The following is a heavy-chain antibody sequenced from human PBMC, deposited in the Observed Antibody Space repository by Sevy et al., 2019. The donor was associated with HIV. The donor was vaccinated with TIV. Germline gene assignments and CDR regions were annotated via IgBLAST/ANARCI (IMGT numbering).Heavy chain of an antibody. V-gene: IGHV3-23*01. J-gene: IGHJ4*02. CDR2: ISGSGGST. D-gene: IGHD2-2*01. CDR3: AKDHIVVVPAAHYFDY. Sequence: GGSLRLSCAASGFTFSSYAMSWVRQAPGKGLEWVSAISGSGGSTYYADSVKGRFTISRDNSKNTLYLQMNSLRAEDTAVYHCAKDHIVVVPAAHYFDYWGQGTLVTVSS. CDR1: GFTFSSYA.